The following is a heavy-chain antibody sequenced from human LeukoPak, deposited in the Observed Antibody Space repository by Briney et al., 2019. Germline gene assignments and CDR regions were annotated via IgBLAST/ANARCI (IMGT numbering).Heavy chain of an antibody. CDR2: INPNSGGT. V-gene: IGHV1-2*02. Sequence: GASVKLSCKASGYTFTGYYMHWGRQAPGQGLEWMGWINPNSGGTNYAQKFQGRVTMTRDTSISTAYMELSRLRSDDTAVYYCAREPEPRKGDYWGQGTLVTVSS. J-gene: IGHJ4*02. CDR1: GYTFTGYY. D-gene: IGHD1-14*01. CDR3: AREPEPRKGDY.